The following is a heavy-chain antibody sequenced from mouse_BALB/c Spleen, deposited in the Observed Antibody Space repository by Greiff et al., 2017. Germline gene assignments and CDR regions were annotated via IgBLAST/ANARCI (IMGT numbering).Heavy chain of an antibody. V-gene: IGHV14-3*02. J-gene: IGHJ4*01. CDR1: GFNIKDTY. CDR3: ASTTAHYYAMDY. Sequence: VQLKESGAELMKPGASVKLSCTASGFNIKDTYMHWVKQRPEQGLEWIGRIDPANGNTKYDPKFQGKATITADTSSNTAYLQLSSLTSEDTAVYYCASTTAHYYAMDYWGQGTSVTVSS. D-gene: IGHD1-2*01. CDR2: IDPANGNT.